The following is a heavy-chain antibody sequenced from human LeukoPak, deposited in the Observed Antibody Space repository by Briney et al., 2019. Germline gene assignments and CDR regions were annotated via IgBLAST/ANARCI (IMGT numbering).Heavy chain of an antibody. CDR2: ISAYNGNI. J-gene: IGHJ4*02. CDR3: ARARDGYNKRPLDY. V-gene: IGHV1-18*01. CDR1: GYTFTSYG. Sequence: ASVKVSCKASGYTFTSYGISWVRQAPGQGLEWMGWISAYNGNINYAQKLQGRVTMTTDTSTSTANMELRSLRSDDTAVYYCARARDGYNKRPLDYWGQGTLVTVSS. D-gene: IGHD5-24*01.